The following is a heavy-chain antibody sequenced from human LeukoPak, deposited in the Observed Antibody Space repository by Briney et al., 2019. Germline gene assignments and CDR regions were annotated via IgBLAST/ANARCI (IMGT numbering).Heavy chain of an antibody. D-gene: IGHD3-22*01. CDR1: GFTFSSYA. V-gene: IGHV3-23*01. CDR2: ISGSGGST. CDR3: ARDSRPYYYDSSGYALNV. Sequence: PGGSLRLSCAASGFTFSSYAMSWVRQAPGKGLEWVSAISGSGGSTYYADSVKGRFTISRDNSKNTLYLQMNSLRAEDTAVYYCARDSRPYYYDSSGYALNVWGKGTTVTISS. J-gene: IGHJ6*04.